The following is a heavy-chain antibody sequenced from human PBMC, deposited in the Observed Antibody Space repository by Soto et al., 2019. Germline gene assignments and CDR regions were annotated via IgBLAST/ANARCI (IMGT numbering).Heavy chain of an antibody. J-gene: IGHJ3*02. CDR3: ARPNTHDAFDI. CDR2: IYYSGST. D-gene: IGHD7-27*01. V-gene: IGHV4-39*01. Sequence: SETLSLTCTVSGGSSSRSSYYWGWIRQPPGKGLEWIGSIYYSGSTYYNPSLKSRVTISVDTSKNQFSLKLSSVTAADTAVYYCARPNTHDAFDIWGQGTMVTVSS. CDR1: GGSSSRSSYY.